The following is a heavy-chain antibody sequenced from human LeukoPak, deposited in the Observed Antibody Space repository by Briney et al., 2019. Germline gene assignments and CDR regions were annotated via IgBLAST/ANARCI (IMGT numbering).Heavy chain of an antibody. Sequence: PGGSLRLSCAASGFTFNNYVMSWLRQAPAKGLEWVSALSTSGDSTYYADSVKGRFTISRDNSQNTLYLQMNSLRAEDTAVYYSANYGGSSWYYFDYWGEGTLVTVSS. CDR2: LSTSGDST. V-gene: IGHV3-23*01. CDR3: ANYGGSSWYYFDY. J-gene: IGHJ4*02. CDR1: GFTFNNYV. D-gene: IGHD6-13*01.